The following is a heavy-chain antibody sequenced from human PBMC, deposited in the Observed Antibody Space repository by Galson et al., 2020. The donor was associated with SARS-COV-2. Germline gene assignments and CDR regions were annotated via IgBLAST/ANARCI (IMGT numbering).Heavy chain of an antibody. D-gene: IGHD2-2*02. CDR3: ARAYTSALDY. CDR2: TYYKSKWNI. CDR1: GDSVSSDSAA. J-gene: IGHJ4*02. Sequence: SQTLSLTCAISGDSVSSDSAAWNWIRQSPSRGLEWLGRTYYKSKWNIDYAASVKGRISINPDTSKNQFSLQVSSVTPEDTAVYYCARAYTSALDYWGQGTLVTVSS. V-gene: IGHV6-1*01.